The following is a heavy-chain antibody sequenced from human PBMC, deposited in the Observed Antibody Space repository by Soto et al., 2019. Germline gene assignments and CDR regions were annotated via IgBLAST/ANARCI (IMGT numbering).Heavy chain of an antibody. D-gene: IGHD1-26*01. CDR1: GVCINGYN. CDR3: ARESGSYDPLDY. V-gene: IGHV4-59*01. Sequence: SERLSLRCTVCGVCINGYNGSLSRQPPGKGLEWIGYIYYSGSTRYNPSLKSRVTISIDTSKSQFSMKMTSVTAADTAMYYCARESGSYDPLDYWGQGTLVTVSS. CDR2: IYYSGST. J-gene: IGHJ4*02.